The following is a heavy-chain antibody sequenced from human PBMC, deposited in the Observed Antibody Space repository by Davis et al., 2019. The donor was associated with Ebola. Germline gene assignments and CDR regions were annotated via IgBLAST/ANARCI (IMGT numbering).Heavy chain of an antibody. J-gene: IGHJ4*02. CDR3: VRPPTSVSPGG. D-gene: IGHD4-17*01. CDR2: ITASGDI. V-gene: IGHV3-69-1*02. CDR1: GFNFREFT. Sequence: GESRKISCAASGFNFREFTMYWVRQAPGKGLEWVSSITASGDIHYADSVKGRFTIARDNQEKSMSLQMDRLRGDDTAHYYCVRPPTSVSPGGWGRGTLVTVSS.